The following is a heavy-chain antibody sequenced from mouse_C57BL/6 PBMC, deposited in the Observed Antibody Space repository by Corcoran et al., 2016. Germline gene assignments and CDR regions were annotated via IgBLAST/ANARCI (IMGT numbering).Heavy chain of an antibody. D-gene: IGHD1-1*01. J-gene: IGHJ3*01. CDR1: GYTFTNYW. CDR2: IYPGGGYT. V-gene: IGHV1-63*01. Sequence: QVQLQQSGAELVRPGTSVKMSCKASGYTFTNYWIGWAKQRPGHGLEWIGDIYPGGGYTNYNEKFKGKATLTADKSSSTAYMQFSSLTSEDSAIYYCARYDYGSSPWFAYWGQGTLVTVSA. CDR3: ARYDYGSSPWFAY.